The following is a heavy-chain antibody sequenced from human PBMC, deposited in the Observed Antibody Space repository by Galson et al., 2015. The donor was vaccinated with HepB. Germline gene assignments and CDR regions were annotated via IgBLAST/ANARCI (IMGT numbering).Heavy chain of an antibody. J-gene: IGHJ4*02. V-gene: IGHV3-23*01. CDR1: GFTFSNYA. CDR3: AEQSPYYFDW. Sequence: SLRLSCAASGFTFSNYAMSWVRQAPGKGLEWVSTFISGGRGTSYADSVKGRFTISRDNSKNTLYLQMNSLRAEDTAIYYCAEQSPYYFDWWGQGALVTVSS. CDR2: FISGGRGT.